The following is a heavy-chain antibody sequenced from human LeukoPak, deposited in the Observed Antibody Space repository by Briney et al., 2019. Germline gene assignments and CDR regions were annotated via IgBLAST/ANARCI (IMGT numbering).Heavy chain of an antibody. V-gene: IGHV3-23*01. CDR1: GFTFSSSA. D-gene: IGHD3-22*01. CDR3: ARLSVEDYYDSTGYYYYYYMDV. J-gene: IGHJ6*03. Sequence: GGSLRLSCAASGFTFSSSAMSWVRQAPGKGLEWVSGISGSGGNTYYADSVKGRFTISRDNSKNTLYLQMNSLRAEDTAVYYCARLSVEDYYDSTGYYYYYYMDVWGKGTTVTVSS. CDR2: ISGSGGNT.